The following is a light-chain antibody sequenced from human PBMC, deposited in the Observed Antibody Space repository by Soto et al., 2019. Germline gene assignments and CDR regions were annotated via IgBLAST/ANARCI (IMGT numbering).Light chain of an antibody. CDR1: NSNFGSNT. CDR3: VTWADSLNVGV. V-gene: IGLV1-44*01. CDR2: GNN. Sequence: QAVVTQPPSASGTPGQTVAISCSGSNSNFGSNTVNWYQQFPGTAPKLLIYGNNQRPSGVPDRFSGSKSDTSASLAISGLLSEDESDYYCVTWADSLNVGVFGGGTKLTVL. J-gene: IGLJ3*02.